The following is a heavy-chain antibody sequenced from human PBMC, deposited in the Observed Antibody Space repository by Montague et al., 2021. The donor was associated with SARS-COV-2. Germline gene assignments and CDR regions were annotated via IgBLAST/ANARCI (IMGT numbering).Heavy chain of an antibody. Sequence: SETLSLTCTVSGGSISSTSYEWGWIRQPPGKGLEWIGSIYYSGSTYNPSLKSRVTMSVDTSKNQFSLKLTSVTAADTAVYYCVRFQEGKFGSRTYSTFWYYDHGGRGTLVTVSS. V-gene: IGHV4-39*07. D-gene: IGHD3-10*01. CDR1: GGSISSTSYE. CDR3: VRFQEGKFGSRTYSTFWYYDH. CDR2: IYYSGST. J-gene: IGHJ2*01.